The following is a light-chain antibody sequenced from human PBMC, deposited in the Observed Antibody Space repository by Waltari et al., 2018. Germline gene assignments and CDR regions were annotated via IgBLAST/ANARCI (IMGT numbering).Light chain of an antibody. CDR3: QHYVRLPGT. J-gene: IGKJ1*01. V-gene: IGKV3-20*01. CDR1: QGVSRS. Sequence: IVLTQSPGTLSLSPGERATPSCRASQGVSRSLAWYQQKPGQAPKFLIYGASTSATGIPDRFSGSGSGTDFSLTISSLEPEDFAIYFCQHYVRLPGTFGQGTKVEIK. CDR2: GAS.